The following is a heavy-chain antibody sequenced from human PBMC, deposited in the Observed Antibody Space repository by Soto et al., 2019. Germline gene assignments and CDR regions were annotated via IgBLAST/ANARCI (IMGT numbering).Heavy chain of an antibody. CDR3: ARDAGFGLFTFDY. V-gene: IGHV4-38-2*02. CDR2: IYHSGST. CDR1: GYSIISGYY. Sequence: SETLSLTCAVSGYSIISGYYLVLIRQPPGKGLEWIGSIYHSGSTYYNPSLKSRVTISVDTSKNQFSLKLSSVTAADTAVYYCARDAGFGLFTFDYWGQGTLVTVSS. J-gene: IGHJ4*02. D-gene: IGHD3-3*01.